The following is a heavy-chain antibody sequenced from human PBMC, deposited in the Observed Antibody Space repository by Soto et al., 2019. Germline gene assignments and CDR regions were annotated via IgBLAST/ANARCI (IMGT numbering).Heavy chain of an antibody. D-gene: IGHD1-26*01. CDR1: GYTFTYYH. V-gene: IGHV1-46*01. CDR2: INPNGGDT. J-gene: IGHJ3*02. Sequence: ASVKVSCKASGYTFTYYHVHWVRQAPGQGLEWMGIINPNGGDTTYAQKFQGRVTMTRDTSTSTVYTELSSLRSEDTAVYYCARSSYYTRDAFDIWGQGTMVTVSS. CDR3: ARSSYYTRDAFDI.